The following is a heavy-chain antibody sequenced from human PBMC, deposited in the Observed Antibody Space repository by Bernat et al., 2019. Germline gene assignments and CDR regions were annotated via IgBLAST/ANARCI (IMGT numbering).Heavy chain of an antibody. CDR2: ISSSGSTI. CDR1: GFTFSSYE. V-gene: IGHV3-48*03. J-gene: IGHJ3*02. D-gene: IGHD4-17*01. CDR3: ARALRRVPDAFDI. Sequence: EVQLVESGGGLVQPGGSLRLSCAASGFTFSSYEMNWVRQAPGKGLEWVSYISSSGSTIYYADSVKGRFTISRDNAKSSLYLQMNSLRAEDTAVYYCARALRRVPDAFDIWGQGTMVTVSS.